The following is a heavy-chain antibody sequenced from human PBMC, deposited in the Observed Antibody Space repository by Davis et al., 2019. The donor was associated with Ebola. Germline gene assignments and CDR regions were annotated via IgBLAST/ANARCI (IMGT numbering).Heavy chain of an antibody. V-gene: IGHV4-34*01. CDR1: GGSFSGYY. Sequence: SETLSLTCAVYGGSFSGYYWSWIRQPPGKGLEWIGEINHSGSTNYNPSLKSRVTISVDKSKNQFSLKLSSVTAADTAVYYCARGLGYCSGGSCYFPPFDYWGQGTLVTVSS. J-gene: IGHJ4*02. D-gene: IGHD2-15*01. CDR3: ARGLGYCSGGSCYFPPFDY. CDR2: INHSGST.